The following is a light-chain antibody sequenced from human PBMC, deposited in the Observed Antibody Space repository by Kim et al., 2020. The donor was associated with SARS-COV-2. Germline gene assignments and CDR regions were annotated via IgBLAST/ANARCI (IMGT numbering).Light chain of an antibody. V-gene: IGLV1-44*01. CDR1: SSNIGSNT. CDR3: AAWDGSLSGWM. Sequence: QSVLTQPPSASGTPGQRVTISCSGSSSNIGSNTVNWYQQLPGRAPKLLIYSNNQRPSGVPDRFSGSKSGTSASLAISGLQSEDETDYYCAAWDGSLSGWMFGGGTKVTVL. J-gene: IGLJ3*02. CDR2: SNN.